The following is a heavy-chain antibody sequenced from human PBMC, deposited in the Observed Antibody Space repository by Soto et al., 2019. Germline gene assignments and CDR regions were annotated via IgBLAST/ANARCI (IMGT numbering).Heavy chain of an antibody. Sequence: QVQLQQWGAGLLKSSETLSLTCAVYSESFSKYYWNWIRQSPGKGLEWIGEINQSGSTNYNPSLKSRVTISIDTSKNQFXLKLXXXXAADTAMYYCARGYYYDSGSSFPYWGQGTLV. V-gene: IGHV4-34*01. CDR3: ARGYYYDSGSSFPY. D-gene: IGHD3-10*01. CDR2: INQSGST. J-gene: IGHJ4*02. CDR1: SESFSKYY.